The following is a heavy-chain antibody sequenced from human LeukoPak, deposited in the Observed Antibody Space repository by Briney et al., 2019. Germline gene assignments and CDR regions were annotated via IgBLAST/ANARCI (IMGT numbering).Heavy chain of an antibody. CDR1: GFPFSDYA. CDR3: ARDLGYSAYATVRGYTFDI. CDR2: IWYDGSNK. D-gene: IGHD5-12*01. J-gene: IGHJ3*02. Sequence: GTSLRLSCAASGFPFSDYAMHWVRQAPGKGLEWVAVIWYDGSNKYYVDSVKGRFTISRDNSKNTLYLQMNSLRAEDTAVYYCARDLGYSAYATVRGYTFDIWGQGTMVTVSS. V-gene: IGHV3-33*01.